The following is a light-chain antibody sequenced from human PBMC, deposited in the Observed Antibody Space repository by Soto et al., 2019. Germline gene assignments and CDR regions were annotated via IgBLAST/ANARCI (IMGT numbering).Light chain of an antibody. V-gene: IGKV3-20*01. CDR2: GAS. J-gene: IGKJ2*01. CDR1: QSVSSSY. Sequence: EIVLTQSPGTLSLSPGERATLFCRASQSVSSSYLAWYQQKPGQAPRLLMYGASSRATGIPDRFSGSGSGTDFTLTISRLEPEDFAVYFCQQYGTSPRTFGQGTKLEI. CDR3: QQYGTSPRT.